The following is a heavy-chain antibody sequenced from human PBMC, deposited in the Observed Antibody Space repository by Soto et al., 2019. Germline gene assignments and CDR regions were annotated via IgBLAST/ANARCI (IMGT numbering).Heavy chain of an antibody. CDR2: IWYDGSNK. Sequence: GGSLRLSCAASGFTFSSYGMHWVRQAPGKGLEWVAVIWYDGSNKYYADSVKGRFTISRDNSKNTLYRQMNSLRAEDSAVYYCARDNVITIFGVVLGGAFDIWGQGTMVTVSS. CDR3: ARDNVITIFGVVLGGAFDI. J-gene: IGHJ3*02. D-gene: IGHD3-3*01. V-gene: IGHV3-33*01. CDR1: GFTFSSYG.